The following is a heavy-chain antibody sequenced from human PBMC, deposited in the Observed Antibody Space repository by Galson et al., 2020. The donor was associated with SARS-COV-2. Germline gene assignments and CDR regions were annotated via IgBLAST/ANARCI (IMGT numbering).Heavy chain of an antibody. J-gene: IGHJ4*02. CDR1: GFTFTSAW. Sequence: GESLKISCAASGFTFTSAWMNWVRQAPGKGLEWVGHVKSKTTGGTTDYIAPVKGRFTILRDDSKNTVYLQMNSLTIEDTAVYYCTTGYGSNRNYWGQGILVTVAS. D-gene: IGHD3-16*01. CDR3: TTGYGSNRNY. V-gene: IGHV3-15*07. CDR2: VKSKTTGGTT.